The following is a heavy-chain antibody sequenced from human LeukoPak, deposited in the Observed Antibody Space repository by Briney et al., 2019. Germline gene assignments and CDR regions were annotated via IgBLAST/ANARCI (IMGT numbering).Heavy chain of an antibody. CDR2: INHSGST. Sequence: SETLSLTCAVYGGSFSGYYWSWIRQPPGKGLEWIGEINHSGSTNYNPSLKSRVTISVDTSKNQFSLKLSSVTAADTAVYYCARVRGNGCSSTSCRGAYYYYYYMDVWGKGTTVTVSS. J-gene: IGHJ6*03. D-gene: IGHD2-2*01. V-gene: IGHV4-34*01. CDR3: ARVRGNGCSSTSCRGAYYYYYYMDV. CDR1: GGSFSGYY.